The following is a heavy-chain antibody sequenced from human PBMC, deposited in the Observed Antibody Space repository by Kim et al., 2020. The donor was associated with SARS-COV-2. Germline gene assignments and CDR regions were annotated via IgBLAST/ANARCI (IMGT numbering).Heavy chain of an antibody. CDR2: IYYSGTT. J-gene: IGHJ4*02. Sequence: SETLSLTCTVSGGSISSYFWSWIRQSPGKRLEWVGYIYYSGTTNYYPSLKSRATISIDTSKNQLSLRLSSVTAADTAVYYCASLDSRGFDYWGQGTLVTVSS. CDR3: ASLDSRGFDY. D-gene: IGHD6-13*01. CDR1: GGSISSYF. V-gene: IGHV4-59*08.